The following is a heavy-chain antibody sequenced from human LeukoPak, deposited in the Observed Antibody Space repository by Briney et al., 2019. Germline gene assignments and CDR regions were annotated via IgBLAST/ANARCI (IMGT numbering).Heavy chain of an antibody. J-gene: IGHJ4*02. CDR2: LIPIFVTA. V-gene: IGHV1-69*01. Sequence: GSSVKVSCKTSTLTFSSYAISWLRQDPGQGLQWIRRLIPIFVTANYAQKFQGRVTITADDCTSTAYMELSSLRSDDTAVYCCARGDSGYDGGEFDYWGQGTLVTVCS. CDR1: TLTFSSYA. CDR3: ARGDSGYDGGEFDY. D-gene: IGHD5-12*01.